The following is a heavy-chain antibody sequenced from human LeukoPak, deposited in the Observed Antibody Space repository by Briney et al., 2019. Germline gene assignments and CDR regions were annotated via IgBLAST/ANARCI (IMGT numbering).Heavy chain of an antibody. CDR2: IIPIFGTA. V-gene: IGHV1-69*01. CDR3: ARGGSSGYYFFPSGNGDAFDI. D-gene: IGHD3-22*01. Sequence: SVKVSCKAFGGTFSSYAISWVRQAPGQGLEWMGGIIPIFGTANYAQKFQGRVTITADESTSTAYMELSSLRSEDTAVYYCARGGSSGYYFFPSGNGDAFDIWGQGTMVTVSS. CDR1: GGTFSSYA. J-gene: IGHJ3*02.